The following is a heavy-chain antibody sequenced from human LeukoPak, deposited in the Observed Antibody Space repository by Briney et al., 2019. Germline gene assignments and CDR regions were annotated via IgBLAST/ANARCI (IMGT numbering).Heavy chain of an antibody. J-gene: IGHJ4*02. D-gene: IGHD6-6*01. CDR2: ISSSSSYI. CDR3: AREASIAAPSPDY. V-gene: IGHV3-21*01. Sequence: PGGSLRLSCAASGFTFSSYSINWVRQAPGKGQEWGSSISSSSSYIYSADSVKGRFTISRDNAKNSLYLQMNSLRAEDTAVYYCAREASIAAPSPDYWGQGTLVTVSS. CDR1: GFTFSSYS.